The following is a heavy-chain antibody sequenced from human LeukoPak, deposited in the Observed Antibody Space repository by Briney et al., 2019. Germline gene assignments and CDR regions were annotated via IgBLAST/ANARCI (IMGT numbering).Heavy chain of an antibody. J-gene: IGHJ6*02. V-gene: IGHV4-39*01. D-gene: IGHD2-15*01. CDR3: ARSHTAASLWDYGMDV. CDR2: IYSSVST. CDR1: GGSISSNAYY. Sequence: SETLSLTCTVSGGSISSNAYYWAWIRQPPGKGLEWIGSIYSSVSTYYNPSLKSRVTISVDTSKNQFSLRLSSVTAADTAVYYCARSHTAASLWDYGMDVWGQGTTVTVSS.